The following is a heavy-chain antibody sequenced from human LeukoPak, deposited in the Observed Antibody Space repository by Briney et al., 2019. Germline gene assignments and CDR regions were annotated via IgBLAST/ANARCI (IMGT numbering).Heavy chain of an antibody. D-gene: IGHD2-15*01. Sequence: PSETLSLTCAVYGGSFSGYYWSWIRQPPGKGLEWIGEINHSGSTNYNPSLKSRVTISVDTSKNQFSLKLSSVTAADTAVYYCARGPGYCSGGSCPPGGYWGQGTLVTVSS. V-gene: IGHV4-34*01. CDR2: INHSGST. CDR3: ARGPGYCSGGSCPPGGY. J-gene: IGHJ4*02. CDR1: GGSFSGYY.